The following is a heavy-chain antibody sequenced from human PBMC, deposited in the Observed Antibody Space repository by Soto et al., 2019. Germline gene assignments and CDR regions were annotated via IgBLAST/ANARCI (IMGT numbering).Heavy chain of an antibody. CDR2: INDRGSI. D-gene: IGHD3-9*01. V-gene: IGHV4-34*01. CDR1: VGAFSCYY. CDR3: ARESHDILTGASWVWYFDL. J-gene: IGHJ2*01. Sequence: QVQLQQWGAGPLRALEPLSLTSCVSVGAFSCYYWSWIPQSPGKGLECICEINDRGSINCNPYLKSRVSIQVDTSRNHSPLNLRSVPAADTAVYYCARESHDILTGASWVWYFDLWGRGTLVTVSS.